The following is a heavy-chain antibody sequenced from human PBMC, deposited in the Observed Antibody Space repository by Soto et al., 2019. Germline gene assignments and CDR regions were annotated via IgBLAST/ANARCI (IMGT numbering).Heavy chain of an antibody. CDR1: GLAFSSYG. J-gene: IGHJ5*02. CDR3: ATDDWFDT. CDR2: IWGDGSNK. V-gene: IGHV3-33*01. Sequence: QVQLVESGGGVVQPGRSLRLSCEASGLAFSSYGMHWIRQAPGKGLEWVAVIWGDGSNKYYADSVEGRFTISRDNSKNPLYLQMNSLRADDTSMYYCATDDWFDTWGQGTLVTVSS.